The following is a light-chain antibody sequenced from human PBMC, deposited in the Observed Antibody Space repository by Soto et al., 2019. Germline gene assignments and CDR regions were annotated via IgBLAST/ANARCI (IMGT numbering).Light chain of an antibody. CDR2: GAS. V-gene: IGKV3-15*01. CDR3: QQYNDWPLT. CDR1: QSANSN. J-gene: IGKJ4*01. Sequence: EKVMTQSPAALSVSPGERATLSCRASQSANSNLAWYQQKPGQAPRLLLYGASTRATGIPARFSGSASGTEFTLTISSLQSEDFAVYYCQQYNDWPLTFGGGTKVEIK.